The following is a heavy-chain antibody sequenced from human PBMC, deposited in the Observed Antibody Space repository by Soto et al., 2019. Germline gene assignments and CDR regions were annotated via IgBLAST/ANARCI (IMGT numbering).Heavy chain of an antibody. CDR1: GGTFSSYA. Sequence: SVKVSCKASGGTFSSYAISWVRQAPGQGLEWMGGIIPIFGTANYAQKFQGRVTITADESTSTAYMELSSLRSEDTAVYYCASPGAGPLSAFDSWGNGTQVTVSS. CDR3: ASPGAGPLSAFDS. V-gene: IGHV1-69*13. D-gene: IGHD3-10*01. J-gene: IGHJ3*02. CDR2: IIPIFGTA.